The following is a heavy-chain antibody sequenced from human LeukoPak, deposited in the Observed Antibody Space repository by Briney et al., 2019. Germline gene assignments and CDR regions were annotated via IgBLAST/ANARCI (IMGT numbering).Heavy chain of an antibody. D-gene: IGHD1-26*01. CDR2: NSGGST. Sequence: GGSLRLSCAASGFTVSSNYMSWVRQAPGKGLEWVSINSGGSTSYADSVKGRFTISRDNSKNTLYLQMNSLRAEDTAVYYCARGGSYLSAFDIWGQGTMVTVSS. V-gene: IGHV3-53*01. J-gene: IGHJ3*02. CDR1: GFTVSSNY. CDR3: ARGGSYLSAFDI.